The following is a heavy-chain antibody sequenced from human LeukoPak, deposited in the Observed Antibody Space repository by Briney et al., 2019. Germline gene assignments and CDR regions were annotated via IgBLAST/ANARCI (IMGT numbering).Heavy chain of an antibody. CDR1: GFTFSSYW. V-gene: IGHV3-7*01. Sequence: GGSLRLSCAAPGFTFSSYWMSWVRQAPGKGLEWVANIKQDGSEKYYVDSVKGRFTISRDNAKNSLYLQMNSLRAEDTAVYYCAREGYCGGDCYSYYLDYWGQGTLVTVSS. D-gene: IGHD2-21*02. J-gene: IGHJ4*02. CDR2: IKQDGSEK. CDR3: AREGYCGGDCYSYYLDY.